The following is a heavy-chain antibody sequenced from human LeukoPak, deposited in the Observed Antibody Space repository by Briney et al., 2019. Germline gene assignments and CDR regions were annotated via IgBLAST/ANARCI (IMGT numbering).Heavy chain of an antibody. CDR2: IYPGDSDP. Sequence: GAALKISFKGSRYSFTNYWIAGVRQMPGKGVEWMGIIYPGDSDPRYSPSFQGQVTISADKSISTAYLQWSSLKASDTAMYYCASLSGSYIYYWGQGTLVTAS. CDR1: RYSFTNYW. V-gene: IGHV5-51*01. D-gene: IGHD1-26*01. CDR3: ASLSGSYIYY. J-gene: IGHJ4*02.